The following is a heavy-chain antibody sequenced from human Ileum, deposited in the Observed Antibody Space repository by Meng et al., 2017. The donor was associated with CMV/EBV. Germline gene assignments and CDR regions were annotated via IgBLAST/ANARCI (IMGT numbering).Heavy chain of an antibody. V-gene: IGHV4-39*07. CDR2: IFYRGNT. CDR3: ARDNVSTSTNRLDS. Sequence: SGAFLDNSDYYCDLIRQSPGKGLEWIGSIFYRGNTNYNPSLKSRVAISVDTSKNQFFLNLDSVTAADTAIYYCARDNVSTSTNRLDSWGQGTLVTVSS. CDR1: GAFLDNSDYY. J-gene: IGHJ5*01. D-gene: IGHD3-16*01.